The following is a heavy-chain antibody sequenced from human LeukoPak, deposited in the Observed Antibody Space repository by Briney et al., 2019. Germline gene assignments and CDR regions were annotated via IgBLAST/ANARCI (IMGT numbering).Heavy chain of an antibody. CDR2: ISGSGGST. J-gene: IGHJ3*02. V-gene: IGHV3-23*01. CDR1: GFTFSSYA. Sequence: GGSLRLSCAASGFTFSSYAMSWVRQAPGKGLEWVSAISGSGGSTYYADSVKGRFTISRDNSKNTLYLQMNSLRAEDTAVYFRAKGGIRYVDAFDIWGQGTMVTVSA. CDR3: AKGGIRYVDAFDI. D-gene: IGHD3-9*01.